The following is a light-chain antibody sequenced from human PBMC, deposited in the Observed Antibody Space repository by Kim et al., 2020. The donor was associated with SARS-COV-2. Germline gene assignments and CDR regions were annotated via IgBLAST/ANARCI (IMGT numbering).Light chain of an antibody. V-gene: IGKV3-15*01. CDR2: DAS. J-gene: IGKJ5*01. CDR1: QSVGIK. Sequence: IVMTRSPATLSVSPGERVTLSCRASQSVGIKLAWYQQRPAQAPRLFIYDASTRATDIPARFSGSGSGTDFTLTINSLQSEDFAVYYCKQYNKRTGITLGEGTRMGSK. CDR3: KQYNKRTGIT.